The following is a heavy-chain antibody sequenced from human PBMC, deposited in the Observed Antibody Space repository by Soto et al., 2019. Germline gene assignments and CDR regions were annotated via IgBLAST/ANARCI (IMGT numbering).Heavy chain of an antibody. CDR2: IYYSGST. CDR3: ARAVIGKNYYYYGMDV. CDR1: GGSISSSSYY. J-gene: IGHJ6*02. V-gene: IGHV4-39*01. Sequence: SETLSLTCTVSGGSISSSSYYWGWIRQPPGNGLEWIGSIYYSGSTYYNPSLKSRVTISVDTSKNQFSLKLSSVTAADTAVYYCARAVIGKNYYYYGMDVWGQGTTVTVSS. D-gene: IGHD2-21*01.